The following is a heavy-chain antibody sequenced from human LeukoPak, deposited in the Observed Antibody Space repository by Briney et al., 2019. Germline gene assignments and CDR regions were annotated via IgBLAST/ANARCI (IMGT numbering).Heavy chain of an antibody. V-gene: IGHV5-51*01. CDR2: IYPGDSDT. CDR3: ARRAIAARLFGRNWFDP. Sequence: GESLKISCKGSGYSFTSYWIGWVRQMPGKGLECMGIIYPGDSDTRYSPSFQGQVTISADKSISTAYLQWSSLKASDTAMYYCARRAIAARLFGRNWFDPWGQGTLVTVSS. J-gene: IGHJ5*02. D-gene: IGHD6-6*01. CDR1: GYSFTSYW.